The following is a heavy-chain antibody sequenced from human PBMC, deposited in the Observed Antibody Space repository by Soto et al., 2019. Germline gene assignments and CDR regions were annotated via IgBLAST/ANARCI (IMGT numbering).Heavy chain of an antibody. J-gene: IGHJ4*02. CDR3: AHRSLSSGTSWDGGYFDS. D-gene: IGHD1-26*01. Sequence: QITLKESGPTRVKPTQTLTLTCTFSGFSLSTSGVGVGWIRQPPGKALEWLVVIYWDDDKRYSPSLQNRLTIAKDPTNIQVVLTLTHLDPVDTATYYCAHRSLSSGTSWDGGYFDSWGQGTLVTVSS. CDR1: GFSLSTSGVG. CDR2: IYWDDDK. V-gene: IGHV2-5*02.